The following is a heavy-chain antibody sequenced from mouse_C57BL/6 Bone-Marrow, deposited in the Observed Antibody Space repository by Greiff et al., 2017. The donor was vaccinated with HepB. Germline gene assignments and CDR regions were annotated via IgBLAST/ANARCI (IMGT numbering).Heavy chain of an antibody. D-gene: IGHD3-2*02. CDR2: INPENGDT. V-gene: IGHV14-4*01. Sequence: VQLQQSGAELVRPGASVKLSCTASGFTFTDDYMHWVKQRPEQGLEWIGWINPENGDTDYASKFQGKATITADTSSNTAYLQLSSLTSEDTAVYYCTTETAQAYYLDYWGQGTTLTVSS. CDR3: TTETAQAYYLDY. J-gene: IGHJ2*01. CDR1: GFTFTDDY.